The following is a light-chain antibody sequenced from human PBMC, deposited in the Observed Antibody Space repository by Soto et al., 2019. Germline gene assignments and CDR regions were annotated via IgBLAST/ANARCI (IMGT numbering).Light chain of an antibody. V-gene: IGKV1-6*01. CDR2: GAS. Sequence: IKMTQSPASPHAFEGGRVIIRCLASQGNKNDLGWYQQKPGKAPKLQIYGASSLQSGVPSRFSGRGPGTDFTLTSSSLQPEDFATYYCLQDYKHPWTVGQGTKVEIK. J-gene: IGKJ1*01. CDR1: QGNKND. CDR3: LQDYKHPWT.